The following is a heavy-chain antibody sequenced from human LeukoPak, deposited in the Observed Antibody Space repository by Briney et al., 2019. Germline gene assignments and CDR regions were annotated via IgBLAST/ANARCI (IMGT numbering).Heavy chain of an antibody. V-gene: IGHV3-30*02. CDR2: IRYDGSNK. D-gene: IGHD4-17*01. CDR1: GFTFSSYG. J-gene: IGHJ5*02. Sequence: PGGSLRLSCAASGFTFSSYGMHWVRQAPGKGLEWVAFIRYDGSNKYYADSVKGRFTISRDNSKNTLYLQMNSLRAKDTAVYYCAKDPPTVTNEGPTSDWFDPWGQGTLVTVSS. CDR3: AKDPPTVTNEGPTSDWFDP.